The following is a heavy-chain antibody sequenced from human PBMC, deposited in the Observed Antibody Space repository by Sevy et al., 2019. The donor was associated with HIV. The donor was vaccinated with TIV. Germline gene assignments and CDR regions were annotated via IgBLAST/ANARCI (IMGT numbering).Heavy chain of an antibody. Sequence: GGSLRLSCAASGFTFSSYTMNWVRHAPGKGLEWVSYISSSGTTIYYADSVKGRFTISRENAKSSMYLQMNSLRAEDTAVYYCARVTSYYGMDVWGQGTTVTVSS. CDR3: ARVTSYYGMDV. CDR1: GFTFSSYT. V-gene: IGHV3-48*01. D-gene: IGHD2-21*02. J-gene: IGHJ6*01. CDR2: ISSSGTTI.